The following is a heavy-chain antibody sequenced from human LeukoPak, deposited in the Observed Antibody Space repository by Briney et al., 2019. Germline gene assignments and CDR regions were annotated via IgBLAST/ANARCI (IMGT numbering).Heavy chain of an antibody. D-gene: IGHD3-10*01. CDR2: IYSGGST. V-gene: IGHV3-66*01. CDR3: ASSSLVRGVIMDFDY. Sequence: GGSLRLSCAASGFTVSSNYMSWVRQAPGKGLEWVSVIYSGGSTYYADSVKGRFTISRDNSKNTLYLQMNSLRAGDAAVYYCASSSLVRGVIMDFDYWGQGTLVTVSS. CDR1: GFTVSSNY. J-gene: IGHJ4*02.